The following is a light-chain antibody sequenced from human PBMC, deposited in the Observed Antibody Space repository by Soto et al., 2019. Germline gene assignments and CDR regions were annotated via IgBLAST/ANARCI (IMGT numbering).Light chain of an antibody. Sequence: QSDLTQPPSASGTPGQRVTISCSGRSSNIGSSTVHWFQQLPGTAPKLLIHRSDQRPSGVPDRFSGSKSGTSASLAISGLQSEDEADYYCAAWDEALTGHVFGTGTKVTVL. CDR2: RSD. V-gene: IGLV1-44*01. CDR1: SSNIGSST. CDR3: AAWDEALTGHV. J-gene: IGLJ1*01.